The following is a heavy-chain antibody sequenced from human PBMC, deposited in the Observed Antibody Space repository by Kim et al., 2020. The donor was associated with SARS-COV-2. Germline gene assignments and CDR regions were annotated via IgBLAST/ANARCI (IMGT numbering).Heavy chain of an antibody. Sequence: SETLSLTCAVYGGSFSGYYWSWIRQPPGKGLEWIGEINHSGSTNYNPSLKSRVTISVDTSKNQFSLKLSSVTAADTAVYYCARGRIIRRDRMTTVTLRGGARYYGMDVWGQGTTVTVSS. V-gene: IGHV4-34*01. CDR1: GGSFSGYY. J-gene: IGHJ6*02. CDR2: INHSGST. CDR3: ARGRIIRRDRMTTVTLRGGARYYGMDV. D-gene: IGHD4-17*01.